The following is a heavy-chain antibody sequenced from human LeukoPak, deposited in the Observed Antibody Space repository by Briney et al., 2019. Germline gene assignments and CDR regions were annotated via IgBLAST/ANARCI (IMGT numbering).Heavy chain of an antibody. CDR3: AKDGYCGGGSCYANFFDR. CDR2: ISSDGSKE. V-gene: IGHV3-30*18. D-gene: IGHD2-15*01. J-gene: IGHJ4*02. CDR1: GFSFLHYG. Sequence: GRSLRLSCAASGFSFLHYGMHWVRQAPGKGLEWVAFISSDGSKEYYADSVKGRFTISRDNSKNTLYLHVNSPRAEDTAVFFCAKDGYCGGGSCYANFFDRWGQGTLVTVSS.